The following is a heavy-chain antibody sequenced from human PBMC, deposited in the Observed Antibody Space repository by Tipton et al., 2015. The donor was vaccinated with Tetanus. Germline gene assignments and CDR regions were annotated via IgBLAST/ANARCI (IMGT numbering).Heavy chain of an antibody. V-gene: IGHV1-18*01. J-gene: IGHJ4*01. CDR3: ARARWQSGGPYYFDY. D-gene: IGHD1-26*01. CDR1: GYSFTNYG. Sequence: QSGAEVKKPGASVKVSCKASGYSFTNYGFSWVRQAPGQGLEWMGWFSAYSGNTKYPQKLQGRVTMTTDTSTSTAYMELRSLRSDDTAVYYCARARWQSGGPYYFDYWGQGIMVTVSS. CDR2: FSAYSGNT.